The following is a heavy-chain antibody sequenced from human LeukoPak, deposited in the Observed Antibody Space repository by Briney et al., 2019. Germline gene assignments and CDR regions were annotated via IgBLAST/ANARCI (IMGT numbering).Heavy chain of an antibody. CDR2: IYYSGST. Sequence: SETLSLTCTVSGGSISSYYWSWIRQPPGKGLEWIGYIYYSGSTNYNPSLKSRVTISVDTSKNQFSLKLSSVTAADTAVHYCARTIISPTLALRGLYYFDYWGQGTLVTVSS. D-gene: IGHD4-17*01. CDR3: ARTIISPTLALRGLYYFDY. V-gene: IGHV4-59*01. J-gene: IGHJ4*02. CDR1: GGSISSYY.